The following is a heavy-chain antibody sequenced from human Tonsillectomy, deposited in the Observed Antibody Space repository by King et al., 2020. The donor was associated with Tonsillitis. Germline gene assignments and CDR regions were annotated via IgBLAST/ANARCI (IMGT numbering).Heavy chain of an antibody. D-gene: IGHD5-18*01. J-gene: IGHJ4*02. CDR3: ARDPHVDTAMECDY. V-gene: IGHV1-2*02. CDR2: INPNSGGT. Sequence: QLVQSGAEVKKPGASVKVSCKASGYIFTGYYMHWVRQAPGQGLEWRGWINPNSGGTNCAQKFQGRVTMTRDTSIRTAYMEISSLQSDDTAVCYCARDPHVDTAMECDYGGQGTLVTVSS. CDR1: GYIFTGYY.